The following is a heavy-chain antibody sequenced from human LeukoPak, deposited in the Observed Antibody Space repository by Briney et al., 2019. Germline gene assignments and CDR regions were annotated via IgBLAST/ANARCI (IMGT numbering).Heavy chain of an antibody. Sequence: SETLSLTCAVYGGSFSGYYWSWIRQPPGKGLEWIGEINHSGSTNYNPSLKSRVTISVDTPKNQFSLKLSSVTAADTAVYYCARNIRDFWSGLGWFDPWGQGTLVTVSS. CDR2: INHSGST. CDR3: ARNIRDFWSGLGWFDP. J-gene: IGHJ5*02. D-gene: IGHD3-3*01. V-gene: IGHV4-34*01. CDR1: GGSFSGYY.